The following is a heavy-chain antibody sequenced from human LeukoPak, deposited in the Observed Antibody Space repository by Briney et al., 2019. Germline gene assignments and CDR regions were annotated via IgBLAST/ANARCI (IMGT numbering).Heavy chain of an antibody. V-gene: IGHV1-8*01. CDR1: GYTFTSYD. Sequence: ASVKVSCKASGYTFTSYDSNWVRQATGQGLEWMGWMSPNSGNTGYAQKFQGRVTMTRNTSISTAYMELSSLRSEDTAVYYCAREGYGGNSPDEAFDIWGQGAMVTVSS. D-gene: IGHD4-17*01. CDR2: MSPNSGNT. J-gene: IGHJ3*02. CDR3: AREGYGGNSPDEAFDI.